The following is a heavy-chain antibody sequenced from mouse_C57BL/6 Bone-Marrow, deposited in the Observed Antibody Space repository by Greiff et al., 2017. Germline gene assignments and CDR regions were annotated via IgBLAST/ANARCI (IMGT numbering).Heavy chain of an antibody. Sequence: DVKLVESGGDLVKPGGSPKLSCAASGFTFSSYGMSWVRQTPDKRLEWVATISSGGSYTYYPDSVKGRFTISRDNAKNTLYLQMSSLKSEDTAMYYCARLDGRYFDVWGTGTTVTVSS. CDR1: GFTFSSYG. CDR2: ISSGGSYT. V-gene: IGHV5-6*02. CDR3: ARLDGRYFDV. J-gene: IGHJ1*03. D-gene: IGHD2-3*01.